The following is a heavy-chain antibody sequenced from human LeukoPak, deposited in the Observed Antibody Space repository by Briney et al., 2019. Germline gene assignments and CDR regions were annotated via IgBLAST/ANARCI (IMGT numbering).Heavy chain of an antibody. J-gene: IGHJ5*02. CDR3: ARQVDCSGGGCYPINHNWFDP. CDR2: IYYSGST. D-gene: IGHD2-15*01. Sequence: SETLSLTCTVSSGSISSSSYYWGWIRQPPGKGLEWIGSIYYSGSTYYNPSLKSRVTISVDTSKNQFSLKLSSVTAADTAVYYCARQVDCSGGGCYPINHNWFDPWGQGTLVTVSS. V-gene: IGHV4-39*01. CDR1: SGSISSSSYY.